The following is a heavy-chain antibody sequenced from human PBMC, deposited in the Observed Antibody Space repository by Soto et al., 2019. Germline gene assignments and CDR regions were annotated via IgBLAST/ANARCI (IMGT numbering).Heavy chain of an antibody. J-gene: IGHJ3*02. CDR1: GFTFSSYA. D-gene: IGHD3-22*01. CDR2: ISYDGNNK. V-gene: IGHV3-30-3*01. CDR3: ARAQYYDTTFPFDI. Sequence: QVQLVESGGGVVQPGRSLRLSCAASGFTFSSYAMNWVRQAPGKGLEWVAIISYDGNNKHHADSVKGRFTISRDNSKKTLYLQMNSLRAEDTAVYYCARAQYYDTTFPFDIWGQGTLVTVSS.